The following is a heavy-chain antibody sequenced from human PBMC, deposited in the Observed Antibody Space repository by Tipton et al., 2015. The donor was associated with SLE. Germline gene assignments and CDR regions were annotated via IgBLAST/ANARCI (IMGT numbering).Heavy chain of an antibody. CDR1: GGSISSSSYY. Sequence: TLSLTCTVSGGSISSSSYYWGWIRQPPGKGLEWIGSIYYSGSTYYNPSLKSRGTISVDTSKNQFSLKLSSVTAADTAVYYCATQGGSGGHDAFDIWGQGTMVTVSS. J-gene: IGHJ3*02. CDR3: ATQGGSGGHDAFDI. D-gene: IGHD3-16*01. V-gene: IGHV4-39*07. CDR2: IYYSGST.